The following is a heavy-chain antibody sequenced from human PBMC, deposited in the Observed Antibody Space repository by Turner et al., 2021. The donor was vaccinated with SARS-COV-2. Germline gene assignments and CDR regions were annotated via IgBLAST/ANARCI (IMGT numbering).Heavy chain of an antibody. Sequence: EVQLVESGGGLVQPGGSLRLSCAASGFTFSNYWMHWGRQAPGKGLVWVSRINSDGSSTRYADSVKGRFTIARDNAKNTRYLQMNRLRAEDTAVYYCASGGSWIYVMDVWGQGTTVTVSS. J-gene: IGHJ6*02. CDR1: GFTFSNYW. V-gene: IGHV3-74*01. CDR3: ASGGSWIYVMDV. CDR2: INSDGSST. D-gene: IGHD2-15*01.